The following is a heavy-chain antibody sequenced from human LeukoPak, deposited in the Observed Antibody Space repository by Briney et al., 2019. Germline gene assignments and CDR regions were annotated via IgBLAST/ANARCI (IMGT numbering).Heavy chain of an antibody. D-gene: IGHD4-17*01. CDR3: ARDQYDYGDSYAFDI. CDR2: IYTAGST. J-gene: IGHJ3*02. CDR1: GLTVSSNH. Sequence: GGSLRLSCAVSGLTVSSNHMIWVRQAPGKGLEWVSIIYTAGSTFYPDCVKGRFTISRDNSKNTLCLQMNSLRAEDTAVYYCARDQYDYGDSYAFDIWGQGTMVTVSS. V-gene: IGHV3-53*01.